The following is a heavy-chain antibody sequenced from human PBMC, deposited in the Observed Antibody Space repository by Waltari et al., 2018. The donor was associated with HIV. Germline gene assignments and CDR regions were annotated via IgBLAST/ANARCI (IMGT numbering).Heavy chain of an antibody. V-gene: IGHV1-8*01. CDR3: ARGEYFGSGSYSN. CDR1: GYTLTSYD. J-gene: IGHJ4*02. D-gene: IGHD3-10*01. Sequence: QVQLVQSGAAVKKPGASVKVSCKASGYTLTSYDLNWLQPATGQGLEWRGWMNPNSGNTGYAQKFQDRVTRTRNTSISPAYMELSSLGSEDTAVYYCARGEYFGSGSYSNWGQGTLVTVSS. CDR2: MNPNSGNT.